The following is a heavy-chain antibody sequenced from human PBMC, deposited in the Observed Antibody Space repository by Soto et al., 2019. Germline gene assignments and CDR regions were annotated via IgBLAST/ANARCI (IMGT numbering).Heavy chain of an antibody. D-gene: IGHD2-2*01. V-gene: IGHV1-46*01. CDR3: ARDGDEYCSSTSCFYGDYFSHNYYYYGMDV. CDR1: GYTFTSYY. CDR2: INPSGGST. J-gene: IGHJ6*02. Sequence: ASVKVSCKASGYTFTSYYMHWVRQAPGQGLEWMGIINPSGGSTSYAQKFQGRVTTTRDTSTSTVYMELSSLRSEDTAVYYCARDGDEYCSSTSCFYGDYFSHNYYYYGMDVWGQGTTVTVSS.